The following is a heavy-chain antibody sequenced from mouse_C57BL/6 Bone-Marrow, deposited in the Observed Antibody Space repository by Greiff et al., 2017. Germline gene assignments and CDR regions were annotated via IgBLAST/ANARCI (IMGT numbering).Heavy chain of an antibody. J-gene: IGHJ1*03. CDR2: IYPSDSDT. D-gene: IGHD2-3*01. CDR1: GYTFTSYW. V-gene: IGHV1-61*01. Sequence: QVQLQQPGAELVRPGSSVKLSCKASGYTFTSYWMDWVKQRPGQGLEWIGKIYPSDSDTHYTQKFKDKATVTVDKSSTTAYMQLSSLTSDDSAVSYCARVGGYYDYWYYDVWGTGTTVTVSS. CDR3: ARVGGYYDYWYYDV.